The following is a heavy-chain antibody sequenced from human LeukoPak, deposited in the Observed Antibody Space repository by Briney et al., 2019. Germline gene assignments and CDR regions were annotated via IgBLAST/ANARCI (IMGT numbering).Heavy chain of an antibody. CDR1: GGSISSYY. CDR3: AISSGNYGSGSYFHYYYYMDV. Sequence: SETLSLTCTVSGGSISSYYWSWIRQPPGKGLEWIGEINHSGSTNYNPSLKSRVTISVDTSKNQFSLKLSSVTAADTAVYYCAISSGNYGSGSYFHYYYYMDVWGKGTTVTISS. V-gene: IGHV4-34*01. J-gene: IGHJ6*03. D-gene: IGHD3-10*01. CDR2: INHSGST.